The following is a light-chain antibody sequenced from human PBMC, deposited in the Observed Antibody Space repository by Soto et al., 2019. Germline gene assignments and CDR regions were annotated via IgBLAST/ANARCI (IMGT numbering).Light chain of an antibody. J-gene: IGKJ1*01. Sequence: DIQLTQYASTRSGSVGDRFNLTCLASQTISSWLAWYQQKPGKAPKLLIYKASTLKSGVPSRFSGSGSGTEFTLTISSLQPDDFATYYCQHYNSYSEAFGQGTKVDI. V-gene: IGKV1-5*03. CDR3: QHYNSYSEA. CDR2: KAS. CDR1: QTISSW.